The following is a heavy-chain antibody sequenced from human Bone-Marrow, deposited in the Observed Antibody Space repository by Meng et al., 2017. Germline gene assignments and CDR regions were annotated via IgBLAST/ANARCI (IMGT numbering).Heavy chain of an antibody. J-gene: IGHJ5*02. CDR3: ARSRSKGGANH. CDR2: ISFSGDET. CDR1: GFTFSEYY. Sequence: QVQLVEFGGGLVKPEDSLRLSCAASGFTFSEYYMNWIRQVPGKGLEWVSHISFSGDETFYADSVKGRYIISRDNAKNSVYLQMNSLRAEDTAIYYCARSRSKGGANHWGQGTLVTVSS. V-gene: IGHV3-11*01. D-gene: IGHD1-26*01.